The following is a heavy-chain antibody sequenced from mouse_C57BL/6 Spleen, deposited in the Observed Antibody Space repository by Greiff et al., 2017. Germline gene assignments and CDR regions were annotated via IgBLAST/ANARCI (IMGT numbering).Heavy chain of an antibody. Sequence: EVKLVESGGGLVKPGGSLKLSCAASGFTFSSYAMSWVRQTPEKRLEWVATISDGGSYTYYPDNVKGRFTISRDNAKNNLYLQMSHLKSEDTAMYYCARASFIYYDYDDVWWGQGTLVTVSA. J-gene: IGHJ3*02. V-gene: IGHV5-4*03. CDR3: ARASFIYYDYDDVW. CDR1: GFTFSSYA. CDR2: ISDGGSYT. D-gene: IGHD2-4*01.